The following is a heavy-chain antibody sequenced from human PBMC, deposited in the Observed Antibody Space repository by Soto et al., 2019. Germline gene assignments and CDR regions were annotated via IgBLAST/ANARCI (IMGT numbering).Heavy chain of an antibody. CDR2: ISYDGSNK. D-gene: IGHD3-3*01. Sequence: GSLRLSCAASGFTFSSYAMHWVRQAPGKGLEWVAVISYDGSNKYYADSVKGRFTISRDNSKNTLYLQMNSLRAEDTAVYYCARGSHREGYDFWSGYYTDPFVNWGQGTLVTVSS. V-gene: IGHV3-30-3*01. J-gene: IGHJ4*02. CDR3: ARGSHREGYDFWSGYYTDPFVN. CDR1: GFTFSSYA.